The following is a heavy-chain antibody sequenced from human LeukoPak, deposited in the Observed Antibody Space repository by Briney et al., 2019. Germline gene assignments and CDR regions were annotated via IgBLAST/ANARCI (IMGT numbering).Heavy chain of an antibody. CDR1: GYTFTGYY. J-gene: IGHJ3*02. D-gene: IGHD6-19*01. CDR2: INPNSGGT. CDR3: ARLSGYSSGWLHGADAFDI. V-gene: IGHV1-2*06. Sequence: VASVKVSCKASGYTFTGYYMHWVQQAPGQGLEWMGRINPNSGGTNYAQKFQGRVTMTRDTSINTAYMELSRLRSDDTAVYYCARLSGYSSGWLHGADAFDIWGQGTMVTVSS.